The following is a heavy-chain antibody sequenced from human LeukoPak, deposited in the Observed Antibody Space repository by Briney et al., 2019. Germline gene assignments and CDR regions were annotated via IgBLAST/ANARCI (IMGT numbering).Heavy chain of an antibody. CDR1: GGSIGSYY. Sequence: SETLSLTCTVSGGSIGSYYWSWIRQPPGKGLEWIGYIYYSGSTNYNPSLKSRVTISVDTSKNQFSLKLSSVTAADTAVYYCARDRVGPYGDPSYYFDYWGQGTLVTVSS. V-gene: IGHV4-59*01. D-gene: IGHD4-17*01. CDR3: ARDRVGPYGDPSYYFDY. J-gene: IGHJ4*02. CDR2: IYYSGST.